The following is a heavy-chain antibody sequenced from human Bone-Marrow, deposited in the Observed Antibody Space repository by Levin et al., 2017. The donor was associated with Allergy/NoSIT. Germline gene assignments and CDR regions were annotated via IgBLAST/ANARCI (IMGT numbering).Heavy chain of an antibody. CDR2: IWYDGSKK. CDR1: GFIFSSYG. Sequence: GESLKISCTASGFIFSSYGMHWVRQAPGKGLEWVALIWYDGSKKNYADSVKGRFTTSRDNSKNTLYLQMNSLRAEDTAVYYCARDYQYGSGSYGLVWGQGTTVTVSS. CDR3: ARDYQYGSGSYGLV. D-gene: IGHD3-10*01. V-gene: IGHV3-33*01. J-gene: IGHJ6*02.